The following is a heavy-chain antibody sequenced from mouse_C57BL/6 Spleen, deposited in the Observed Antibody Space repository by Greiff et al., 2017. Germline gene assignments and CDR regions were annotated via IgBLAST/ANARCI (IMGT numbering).Heavy chain of an antibody. CDR1: GYTFTSYW. D-gene: IGHD1-1*01. V-gene: IGHV1-69*01. Sequence: QVQLQQPGAELVMPGASVKLSCKASGYTFTSYWMHWVKQRPGQGLEWIGEIDPPDSYTNYNQKFKGKSTLTVDKSSSTAYMQRSSLTSEDSAVYYCARRNYGGYMDYWGQGTSVTVSS. J-gene: IGHJ4*01. CDR3: ARRNYGGYMDY. CDR2: IDPPDSYT.